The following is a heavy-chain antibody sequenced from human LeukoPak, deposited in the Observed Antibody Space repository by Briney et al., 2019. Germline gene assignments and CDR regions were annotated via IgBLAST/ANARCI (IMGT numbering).Heavy chain of an antibody. D-gene: IGHD1-26*01. CDR1: SGSISSYY. V-gene: IGHV4-59*01. CDR3: ARSVGATTNFDY. CDR2: IYYSGST. Sequence: TSETLSLTCTVSSGSISSYYWSWIRQPPGKGLEWIGYIYYSGSTNYNPSLKSRVTISVDTSKNQFSLKLSSVTAADTAVYYCARSVGATTNFDYWGQGTLVTVSS. J-gene: IGHJ4*02.